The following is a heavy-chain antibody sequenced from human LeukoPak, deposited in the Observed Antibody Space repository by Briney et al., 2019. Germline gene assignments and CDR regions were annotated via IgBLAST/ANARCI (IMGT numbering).Heavy chain of an antibody. CDR2: IYTSGTT. CDR3: ARDRGSYGGYATGDYFDY. D-gene: IGHD2-15*01. V-gene: IGHV4-61*02. J-gene: IGHJ4*02. CDR1: GGSISSGGYY. Sequence: PSQTLSLTCTVSGGSISSGGYYWSWVRQPAGKGLEWIGRIYTSGTTNYNPSLKSRVTISVDTSKNQFSLNLNSVTAADTAVYYCARDRGSYGGYATGDYFDYWGQGTLVTVSS.